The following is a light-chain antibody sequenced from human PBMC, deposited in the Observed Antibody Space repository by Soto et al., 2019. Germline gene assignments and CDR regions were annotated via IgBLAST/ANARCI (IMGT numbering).Light chain of an antibody. Sequence: QSALTQPRSVSGSPGQSVTVSCIGTSSDVGDYNSVSWYQQHPGKAPKLMIYDVSKRPSGVPDRFSGSKSGNTASLTISGLQAEDEAEYYCSSYTSDITHVVFGGGTKVTV. V-gene: IGLV2-11*01. J-gene: IGLJ2*01. CDR2: DVS. CDR3: SSYTSDITHVV. CDR1: SSDVGDYNS.